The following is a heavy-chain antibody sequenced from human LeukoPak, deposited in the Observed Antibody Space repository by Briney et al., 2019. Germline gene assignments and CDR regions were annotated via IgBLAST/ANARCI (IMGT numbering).Heavy chain of an antibody. D-gene: IGHD6-19*01. Sequence: SETLSLTCTVSGGSISSYYWSWIRQPPGKGLEWIGYIYYSGSTNYNPSLKSRVTISVDTSKNQFSLKLSSVTAADTAVYYCARQLVAGLDYWGQGTLVTVSS. V-gene: IGHV4-59*08. CDR1: GGSISSYY. CDR2: IYYSGST. J-gene: IGHJ4*02. CDR3: ARQLVAGLDY.